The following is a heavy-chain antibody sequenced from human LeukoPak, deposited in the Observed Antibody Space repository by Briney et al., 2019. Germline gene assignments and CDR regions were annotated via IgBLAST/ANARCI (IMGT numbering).Heavy chain of an antibody. J-gene: IGHJ4*02. D-gene: IGHD3-10*01. CDR2: INHSGST. CDR3: ASPRYYGSGSYNG. V-gene: IGHV4-34*01. CDR1: GGSFSGYY. Sequence: SLTLSLTCAVYGGSFSGYYWSWIRQPPGKGLEWIGEINHSGSTNYNPSLKSRVTISVDTSKHQFSPKLSSVTAADTAVYYCASPRYYGSGSYNGWGQGTLVTVSS.